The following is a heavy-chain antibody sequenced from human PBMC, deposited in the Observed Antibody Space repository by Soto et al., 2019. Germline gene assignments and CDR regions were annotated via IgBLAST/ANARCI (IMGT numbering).Heavy chain of an antibody. CDR3: ARALRSGSSSYYYYYYGMDV. D-gene: IGHD3-10*02. Sequence: ASVKVSCKASGGTFSSYAISWVRQAPGQGLEWMGGIIPIFGTANYAQKFQGRVTITADESTSTAYMELSSLRSEDTAVYYCARALRSGSSSYYYYYYGMDVWGQGTTVTVSS. CDR1: GGTFSSYA. V-gene: IGHV1-69*13. CDR2: IIPIFGTA. J-gene: IGHJ6*02.